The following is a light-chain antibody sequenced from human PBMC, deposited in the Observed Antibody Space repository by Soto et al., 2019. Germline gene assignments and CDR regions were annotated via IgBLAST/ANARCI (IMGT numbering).Light chain of an antibody. J-gene: IGLJ1*01. CDR1: SSDVGIYNY. V-gene: IGLV2-8*01. CDR2: EVS. CDR3: KSYAGSNTYV. Sequence: QSVLTQPASVSGSPGQSIAISCTGSSSDVGIYNYVSWYQQHPGKVPKLIIYEVSNRPSGVPDRFSGSKSGNTASLTVSGLQAADEADYFCKSYAGSNTYVFGSGTKVTVL.